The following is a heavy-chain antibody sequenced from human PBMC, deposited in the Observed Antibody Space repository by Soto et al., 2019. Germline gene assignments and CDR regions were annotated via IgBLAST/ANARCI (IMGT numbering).Heavy chain of an antibody. Sequence: PRGSLILSCAASGITFSSYGMHWVRQASGKGLEWVAVISYDGSNKYYAASAKCRFTISRDNSKNTLYLQMNSLRAEDTPVYYCAKDTEHDSSGPWGQGTLVTVS. V-gene: IGHV3-30*18. J-gene: IGHJ5*02. D-gene: IGHD3-22*01. CDR2: ISYDGSNK. CDR1: GITFSSYG. CDR3: AKDTEHDSSGP.